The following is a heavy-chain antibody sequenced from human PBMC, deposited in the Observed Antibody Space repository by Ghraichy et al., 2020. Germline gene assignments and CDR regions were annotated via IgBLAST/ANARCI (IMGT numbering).Heavy chain of an antibody. J-gene: IGHJ6*02. CDR2: ITGTGANT. CDR1: GFIFSNYA. Sequence: GGSLRLSCAASGFIFSNYAMTWVRQAPGQGLEWVSSITGTGANTYYEDSVKGRFTISRDNSKNTLYLQMNSLRAEDTAVYYCAKDDYCSGATCATYYYYGLDLWGQGTTVTVSS. CDR3: AKDDYCSGATCATYYYYGLDL. D-gene: IGHD2-15*01. V-gene: IGHV3-23*01.